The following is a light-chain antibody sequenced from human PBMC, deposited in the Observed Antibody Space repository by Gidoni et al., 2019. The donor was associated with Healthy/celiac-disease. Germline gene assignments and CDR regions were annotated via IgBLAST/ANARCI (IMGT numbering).Light chain of an antibody. Sequence: DIVMTQSPDSLAVSLGERATINCKSSQSVSYSSNNKKYLAWYQQKPGQPPKMLIYWASTRESGVPDRFIGSGSGTDFTLTISNLQAEDVAVYYCQQYFGTPLTFGQGTRLEIK. CDR1: QSVSYSSNNKKY. J-gene: IGKJ5*01. V-gene: IGKV4-1*01. CDR3: QQYFGTPLT. CDR2: WAS.